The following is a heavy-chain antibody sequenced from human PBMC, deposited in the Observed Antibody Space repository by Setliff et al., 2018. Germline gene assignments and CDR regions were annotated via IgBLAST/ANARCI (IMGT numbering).Heavy chain of an antibody. D-gene: IGHD3-10*01. Sequence: ASVKVSCKASGFTFTSSAVQWVRQARGQRLEWIGWIVVGSGNTNYAQKFQERVTITRDTSISTAYMELSRLRSDDTAVYYCARPRGDMVRGVIEDDAFDIWGQGTMVTVSS. V-gene: IGHV1-58*01. CDR1: GFTFTSSA. J-gene: IGHJ3*02. CDR3: ARPRGDMVRGVIEDDAFDI. CDR2: IVVGSGNT.